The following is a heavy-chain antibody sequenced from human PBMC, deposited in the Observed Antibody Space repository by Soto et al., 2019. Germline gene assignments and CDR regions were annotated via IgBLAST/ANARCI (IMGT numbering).Heavy chain of an antibody. V-gene: IGHV3-23*01. CDR3: AKKFAPKTTAAGTDFDY. D-gene: IGHD6-13*01. CDR2: TRSSGDNT. Sequence: GGSLRLSCAASGFTFSSYAMSWVRQAPGKGLGWVSATRSSGDNTYYADSVKGRFTISRDNSKNTLFLQMNSLRAEDTAVYYCAKKFAPKTTAAGTDFDYRGQRTLVTGSS. J-gene: IGHJ4*02. CDR1: GFTFSSYA.